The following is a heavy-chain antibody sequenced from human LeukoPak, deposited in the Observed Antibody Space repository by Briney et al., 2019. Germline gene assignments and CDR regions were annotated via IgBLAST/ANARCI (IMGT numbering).Heavy chain of an antibody. CDR1: GFSFTNFA. V-gene: IGHV3-23*01. CDR2: ISGSGDST. Sequence: AGGSLRRSCAASGFSFTNFAMTWVRQAPGKGLEWVSAISGSGDSTYYADSVKGRFTISRDNSKNTLYLQMISLRAEDTAVYYCAKGGNIVVVPAAEHWGQGTLVTVSS. CDR3: AKGGNIVVVPAAEH. D-gene: IGHD2-2*01. J-gene: IGHJ1*01.